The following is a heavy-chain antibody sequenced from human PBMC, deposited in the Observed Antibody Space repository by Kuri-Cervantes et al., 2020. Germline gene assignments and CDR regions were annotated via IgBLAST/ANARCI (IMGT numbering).Heavy chain of an antibody. V-gene: IGHV5-51*01. J-gene: IGHJ3*02. CDR3: ARRGYYSGDAFDI. Sequence: GGSLRLSCKGSGYSFTSYWIGWVRQMPGKGLEWMGIIYPGDPDTRYSPSFQGHVTISADKSISTAYLQWSSLKASDTAMYYCARRGYYSGDAFDIWGQGTMVTVSS. CDR2: IYPGDPDT. D-gene: IGHD6-25*01. CDR1: GYSFTSYW.